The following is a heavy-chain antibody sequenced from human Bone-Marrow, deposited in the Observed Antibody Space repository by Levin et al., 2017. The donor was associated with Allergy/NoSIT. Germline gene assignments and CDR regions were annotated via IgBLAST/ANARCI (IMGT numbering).Heavy chain of an antibody. CDR2: INPNSGVT. D-gene: IGHD1-1*01. V-gene: IGHV1-2*05. CDR3: ARKDWDDGQGIDS. CDR1: ESTRSGYY. J-gene: IGHJ4*02. Sequence: ASVKVSCKTSESTRSGYYMHWVRQASEQGLEWMGRINPNSGVTIYAQRFQGRVTMTWDTSVRTAYMELSSLTSDDAGVYFCARKDWDDGQGIDSWGQGTLVTVSS.